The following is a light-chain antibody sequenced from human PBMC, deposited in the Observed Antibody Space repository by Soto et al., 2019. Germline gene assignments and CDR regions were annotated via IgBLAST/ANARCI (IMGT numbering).Light chain of an antibody. CDR3: QQYGSSPPLT. CDR2: GAS. J-gene: IGKJ4*01. CDR1: QSVSSSY. Sequence: EIVLTQSPGTLSLSPGETATLSCRASQSVSSSYLGWYQQKPGQAPRLLIYGASNRATGIPDRFSGSGSGTEFTLTISRLEPEDFAVYYCQQYGSSPPLTFGGGTKVDIK. V-gene: IGKV3-20*01.